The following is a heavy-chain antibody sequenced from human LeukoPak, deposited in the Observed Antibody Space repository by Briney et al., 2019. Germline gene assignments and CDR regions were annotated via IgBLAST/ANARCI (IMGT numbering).Heavy chain of an antibody. CDR2: ISYDGSNK. CDR3: ARDVVRFLDPSESYYYGMDV. D-gene: IGHD3/OR15-3a*01. V-gene: IGHV3-30-3*01. CDR1: GFTFSNHA. J-gene: IGHJ6*02. Sequence: RTGESLRLSCAASGFTFSNHAMHWVRQTPGKGLEWVAVISYDGSNKYYADSVKGRFTISRDNSKNTLYLQMNSLRAEDTAVYYCARDVVRFLDPSESYYYGMDVWGQGTTVTVSS.